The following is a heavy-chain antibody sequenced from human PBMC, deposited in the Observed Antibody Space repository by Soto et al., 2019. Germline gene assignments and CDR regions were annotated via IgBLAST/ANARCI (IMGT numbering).Heavy chain of an antibody. CDR3: ATIRRDGYHRYFEF. CDR2: IYHSGST. J-gene: IGHJ4*02. V-gene: IGHV4-30-2*01. D-gene: IGHD2-21*01. CDR1: GGSISSGGYS. Sequence: SETLSLTCAVSGGSISSGGYSWSWIRQPPGKGLEWIGYIYHSGSTYYNPSLKSRVTISVDRSKNQFSLKLSSVTAADTSFYYCATIRRDGYHRYFEFWGQGTLVTVSS.